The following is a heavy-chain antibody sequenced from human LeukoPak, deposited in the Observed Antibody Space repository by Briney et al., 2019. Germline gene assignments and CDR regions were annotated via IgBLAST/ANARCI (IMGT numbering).Heavy chain of an antibody. D-gene: IGHD4-17*01. CDR2: INWNSAAI. V-gene: IGHV3-9*01. CDR1: GFTFDNYA. Sequence: GRSLRLSCAASGFTFDNYAMHWVRQAPGKGLVRVSYINWNSAAIGYADSVRGRFTISRDNAKNSLHLDMNSLRPEDTAFYYCVKETHGDPHFDYWGQGTLVTVSS. J-gene: IGHJ4*02. CDR3: VKETHGDPHFDY.